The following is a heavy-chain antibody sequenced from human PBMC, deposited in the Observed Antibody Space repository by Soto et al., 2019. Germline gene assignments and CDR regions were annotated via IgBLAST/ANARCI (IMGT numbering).Heavy chain of an antibody. CDR1: GYTFTSYG. V-gene: IGHV1-18*01. CDR3: ARGSGYDEYYYYYGMDV. CDR2: ISAYSGNT. D-gene: IGHD5-12*01. Sequence: GASVKVSCKASGYTFTSYGISWVRQAPGQGLEWMGWISAYSGNTNYAQKLQGRVTMTTDTSTSTAYMELSSLRSEDTAVYYCARGSGYDEYYYYYGMDVWGQGTTVTVSS. J-gene: IGHJ6*02.